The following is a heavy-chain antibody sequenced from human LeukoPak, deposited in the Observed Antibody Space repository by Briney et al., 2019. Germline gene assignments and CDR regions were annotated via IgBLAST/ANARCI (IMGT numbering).Heavy chain of an antibody. CDR3: ARGSSSRSWYFDH. Sequence: PSQTLSLTCASSGDSVSSNSATWIWIRQSPSRGLEWLGRTYYRSKWYNDYAVSVKSRIIINPDTSKNQFSLQLNSVTPEDTAVYYCARGSSSRSWYFDHWGQGTLVTVSS. CDR1: GDSVSSNSAT. V-gene: IGHV6-1*01. J-gene: IGHJ4*02. D-gene: IGHD6-13*01. CDR2: TYYRSKWYN.